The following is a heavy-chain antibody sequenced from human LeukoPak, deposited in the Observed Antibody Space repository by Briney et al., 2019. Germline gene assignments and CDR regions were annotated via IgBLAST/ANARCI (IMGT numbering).Heavy chain of an antibody. CDR1: GYSFTSYW. V-gene: IGHV5-51*01. J-gene: IGHJ6*02. D-gene: IGHD3-22*01. Sequence: GESLKISCKGSGYSFTSYWIGWVRQMPGKGLEWMGNIYPGDSDTRYSPSFRGQVTISADKSISTAYLQWSSLKASDTAMYYCATTYYFDSTFMDVWGQGTTVTVSS. CDR2: IYPGDSDT. CDR3: ATTYYFDSTFMDV.